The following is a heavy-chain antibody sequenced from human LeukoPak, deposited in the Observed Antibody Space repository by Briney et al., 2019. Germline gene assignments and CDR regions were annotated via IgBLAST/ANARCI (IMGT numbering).Heavy chain of an antibody. CDR3: TTDYVFRDGYNQFDY. J-gene: IGHJ4*02. Sequence: GGSLRLSCAASGFTFSNAWMSWVRQAPGKGLEWVGRIKSKTDGGTTDYAAPVKGRFTISRDDSKNTLYLQMNSLKTEDTAVYYCTTDYVFRDGYNQFDYWGQGTLVTVSS. CDR1: GFTFSNAW. CDR2: IKSKTDGGTT. V-gene: IGHV3-15*01. D-gene: IGHD5-24*01.